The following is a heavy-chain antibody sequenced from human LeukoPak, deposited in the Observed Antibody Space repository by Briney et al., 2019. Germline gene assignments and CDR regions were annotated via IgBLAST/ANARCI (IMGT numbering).Heavy chain of an antibody. D-gene: IGHD4-23*01. J-gene: IGHJ3*02. V-gene: IGHV1-2*02. CDR3: ARDGNFDI. CDR1: GYSFIDCY. Sequence: ASVKVSCKASGYSFIDCYIHWVRQAPGQGLEWMGWIDCNSGGTNYAQNFQGRVTMTRDTSISTAYMELSRLGSDDTAVYYCARDGNFDIWGQGTMVTVSS. CDR2: IDCNSGGT.